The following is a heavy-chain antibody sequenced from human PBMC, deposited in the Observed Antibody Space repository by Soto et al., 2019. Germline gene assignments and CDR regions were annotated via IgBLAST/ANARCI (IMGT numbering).Heavy chain of an antibody. Sequence: ASVKVSCKASGYTFTSYPMHWVRQAPGQGLEWMGWINAANGDTKYSQKFQGRVTITRDPSAITAYMELSSLRSEDTAVYYCARSLSMLAQDYWGQGTRVTVSS. J-gene: IGHJ4*02. D-gene: IGHD2-8*01. CDR2: INAANGDT. CDR1: GYTFTSYP. CDR3: ARSLSMLAQDY. V-gene: IGHV1-3*01.